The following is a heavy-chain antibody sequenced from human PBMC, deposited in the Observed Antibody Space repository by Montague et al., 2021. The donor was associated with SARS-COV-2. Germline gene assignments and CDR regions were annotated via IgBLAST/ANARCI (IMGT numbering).Heavy chain of an antibody. CDR2: IYNSGTT. Sequence: SETLSLTCTVSGDSTSCPNCYWGWIRQAPGKGLDWIGTIYNSGTTXYKPSLKSRLTISIDTSKNQFSLKLTSVTAADTAVYYCARHRNYGDHSLDNWFHPWGQGTLVTVSS. CDR1: GDSTSCPNCY. J-gene: IGHJ5*02. V-gene: IGHV4-39*01. CDR3: ARHRNYGDHSLDNWFHP. D-gene: IGHD4-17*01.